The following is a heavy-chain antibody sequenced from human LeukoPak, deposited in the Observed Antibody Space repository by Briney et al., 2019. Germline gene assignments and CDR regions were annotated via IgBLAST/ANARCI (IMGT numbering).Heavy chain of an antibody. CDR1: GFTFSSYG. CDR2: IRFDGTNQ. D-gene: IGHD3/OR15-3a*01. Sequence: GGSLRLSCAASGFTFSSYGTHWVRQAPGKGLEWVAFIRFDGTNQYYADSVKGRFTIARDNSKNTLYLQMNSLRPEDTAVYYCAKIRLGRYIWDRDWDEVWGQGTLVTVSS. V-gene: IGHV3-30*02. CDR3: AKIRLGRYIWDRDWDEV. J-gene: IGHJ4*02.